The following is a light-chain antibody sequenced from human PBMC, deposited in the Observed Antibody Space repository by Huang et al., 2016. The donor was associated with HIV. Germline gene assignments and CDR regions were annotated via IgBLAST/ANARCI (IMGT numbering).Light chain of an antibody. Sequence: EIVMTQSPATLSVSPGERVTLSCRANRGVSTNLAWYQQRPGQAPRLLIYGSSTRAPGIPARFSGSGSGTDFSLTISSLQSEDFVLYYCHQYNNWLLSFGGGTRVDI. CDR3: HQYNNWLLS. CDR2: GSS. V-gene: IGKV3-15*01. CDR1: RGVSTN. J-gene: IGKJ4*01.